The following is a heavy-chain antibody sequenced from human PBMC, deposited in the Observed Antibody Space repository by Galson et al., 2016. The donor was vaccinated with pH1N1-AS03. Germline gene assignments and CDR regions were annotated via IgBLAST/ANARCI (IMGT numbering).Heavy chain of an antibody. J-gene: IGHJ5*02. CDR3: TRHPRRAAGGLGGFDP. Sequence: SLRLSCAASGFNYSASAMRWVRQTSGKGLEWIGRIRAHAYTYTTAYTAPVRGRFTISKDDSKNTALLQMNSLKIEDTAVYYCTRHPRRAAGGLGGFDPWGQGTLVTVSS. V-gene: IGHV3-73*01. CDR2: IRAHAYTYTT. D-gene: IGHD6-13*01. CDR1: GFNYSASA.